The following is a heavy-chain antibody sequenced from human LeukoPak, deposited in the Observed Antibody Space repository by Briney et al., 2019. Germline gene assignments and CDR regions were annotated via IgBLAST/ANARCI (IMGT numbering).Heavy chain of an antibody. J-gene: IGHJ4*02. Sequence: ASVKVSCKASGYTFTSYYMHWVRQAPGQGLEWMGIINPSGGSTSYAQKFQGRVTMTRDASTSTVYMELSSPRSEDTAVYYCARDLEYYYDSSGYYSDDYWGQGTLVTVSS. V-gene: IGHV1-46*03. CDR3: ARDLEYYYDSSGYYSDDY. D-gene: IGHD3-22*01. CDR2: INPSGGST. CDR1: GYTFTSYY.